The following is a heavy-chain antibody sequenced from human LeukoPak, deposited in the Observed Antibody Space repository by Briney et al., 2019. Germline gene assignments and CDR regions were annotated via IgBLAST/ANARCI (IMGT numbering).Heavy chain of an antibody. J-gene: IGHJ4*02. V-gene: IGHV1-2*02. D-gene: IGHD3-16*01. Sequence: ASVKVSLKASGYTFTRYYMHWVRQARGQALEWMGWINPNSGGTNCAQKFQGRVTMTRDTSMSTAYVELSRLRSGDTAVYYCARGGGFSDYWGQGTLVTVSS. CDR2: INPNSGGT. CDR1: GYTFTRYY. CDR3: ARGGGFSDY.